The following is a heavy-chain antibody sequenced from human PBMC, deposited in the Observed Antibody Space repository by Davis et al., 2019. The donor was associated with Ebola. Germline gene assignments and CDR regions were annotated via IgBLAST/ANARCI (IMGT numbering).Heavy chain of an antibody. J-gene: IGHJ4*02. V-gene: IGHV3-23*01. CDR1: GITFSRYT. CDR3: TTRLVNPFDY. D-gene: IGHD6-19*01. CDR2: ICDGSRNT. Sequence: PSESLSLTCAVSGITFSRYTLNWVRQAPGKGLEWIATICDGSRNTHYADSVRGRFTISRDDSKSTVFLQMNALRAEDTALYYCTTRLVNPFDYWGQGTLVTVSS.